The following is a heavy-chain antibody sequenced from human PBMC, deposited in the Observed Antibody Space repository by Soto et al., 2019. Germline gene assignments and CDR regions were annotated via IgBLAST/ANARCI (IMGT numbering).Heavy chain of an antibody. CDR1: GFTFSSYW. Sequence: GGSLRLSCAASGFTFSSYWMHWLRQAPGKGLVWVSRINSDGSSTSYADSVKGRFTISRDNAKNTLYLQMNSLRAEDTAVYYWARDNGNDDAFDIWGQGTMVTVSS. J-gene: IGHJ3*02. D-gene: IGHD2-8*01. CDR2: INSDGSST. V-gene: IGHV3-74*01. CDR3: ARDNGNDDAFDI.